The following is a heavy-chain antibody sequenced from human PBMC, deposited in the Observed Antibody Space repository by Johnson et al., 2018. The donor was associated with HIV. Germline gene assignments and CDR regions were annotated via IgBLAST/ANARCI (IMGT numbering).Heavy chain of an antibody. CDR2: IWYDGSNK. CDR1: GFAFRNYG. Sequence: QVQVLESGGGVVQPGKSLRLSCAASGFAFRNYGMHWVRQAPGKGLEWVAVIWYDGSNKYYADSVKGRFTISRDNSKNTMYLQMNSLRAEDTAVYYCANLVADYDSSGEQPNDAFDIWGQGTMVTVSS. D-gene: IGHD3-22*01. V-gene: IGHV3-33*06. CDR3: ANLVADYDSSGEQPNDAFDI. J-gene: IGHJ3*02.